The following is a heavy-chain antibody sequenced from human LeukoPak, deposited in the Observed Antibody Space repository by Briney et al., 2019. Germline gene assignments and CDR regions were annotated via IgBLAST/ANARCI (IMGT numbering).Heavy chain of an antibody. CDR1: GGSISSYY. CDR3: ARARIAAAGYYYYGMDV. CDR2: IYYSGST. J-gene: IGHJ6*02. D-gene: IGHD6-13*01. V-gene: IGHV4-59*12. Sequence: KPSETLSLTCTVSGGSISSYYWSWIRQPPGKGLEWIGYIYYSGSTNYNPSLKSRVTISVDTSKNQFSLKLSSVTAADTAVYYCARARIAAAGYYYYGMDVWGQGTTVTVSS.